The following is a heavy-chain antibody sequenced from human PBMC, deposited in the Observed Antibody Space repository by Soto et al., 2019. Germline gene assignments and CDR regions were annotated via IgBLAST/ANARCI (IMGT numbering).Heavy chain of an antibody. D-gene: IGHD3-22*01. CDR1: GFTFSNAW. J-gene: IGHJ5*02. V-gene: IGHV3-15*01. CDR2: IKSKADGGTT. CDR3: TKEEVVVVNWFDP. Sequence: EVQLVESGGGLVKPGGSLRLSCAASGFTFSNAWMSWVRQAPGKGLEWVGRIKSKADGGTTDYAAPVKGRFTISREDSKNTLYLQMNSLKTEDTAVYYCTKEEVVVVNWFDPWGQGTLVTVSS.